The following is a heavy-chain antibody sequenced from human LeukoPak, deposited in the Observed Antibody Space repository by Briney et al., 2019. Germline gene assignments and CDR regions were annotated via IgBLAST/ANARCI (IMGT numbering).Heavy chain of an antibody. CDR1: GFTVSSNY. J-gene: IGHJ4*02. CDR3: ARRAGGYSHPYDY. D-gene: IGHD4-23*01. Sequence: GGSLRLSCVVSGFTVSSNYMSWVRQAPGKGLEWVSLIYSGGSTYYADSVEGRFTISRDNSKNTLYLQMNSLRAEDTAVYYCARRAGGYSHPYDYWGQGTLVTVSS. V-gene: IGHV3-53*01. CDR2: IYSGGST.